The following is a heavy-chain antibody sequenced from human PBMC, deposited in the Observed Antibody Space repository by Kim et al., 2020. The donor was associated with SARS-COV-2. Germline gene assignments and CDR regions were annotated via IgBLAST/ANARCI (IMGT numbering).Heavy chain of an antibody. Sequence: GGSLRLSCAASGFTFSDYYMSWIRQAPGKGLEWVSYISSSSSYTNYADSVKGRFTISRDNAKNSLYLQMNSLRAEDTAVYYCAREKTTVTRSFDYWGQGTLVTVSS. V-gene: IGHV3-11*06. J-gene: IGHJ4*02. CDR3: AREKTTVTRSFDY. D-gene: IGHD4-17*01. CDR1: GFTFSDYY. CDR2: ISSSSSYT.